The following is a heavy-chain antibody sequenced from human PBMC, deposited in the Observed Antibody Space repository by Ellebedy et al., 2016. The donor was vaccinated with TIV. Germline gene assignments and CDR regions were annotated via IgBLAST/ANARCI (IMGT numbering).Heavy chain of an antibody. Sequence: GESLKISXAASGFSMSSYWMSWVRQAPGKGLERVANINQDASAKYYVDSVKGRFTISRDNAKNSVYLQMNSLRAEDAAVYYCARAIAAAGSYWGQGTLVTVSS. V-gene: IGHV3-7*01. CDR1: GFSMSSYW. D-gene: IGHD6-13*01. J-gene: IGHJ4*02. CDR3: ARAIAAAGSY. CDR2: INQDASAK.